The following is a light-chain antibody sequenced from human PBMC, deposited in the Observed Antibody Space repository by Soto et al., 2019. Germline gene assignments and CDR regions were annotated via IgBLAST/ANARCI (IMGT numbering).Light chain of an antibody. Sequence: EIVMTHSPATLSVSTCERATLSYRASQSVSSSYLAWYQQKPGQAPRLLIYGASSRATGIPDRFSGSGSGTDFTLTISRLEPEDFAVYYCQQYGSSRTFGQGTKVDIK. V-gene: IGKV3-20*01. J-gene: IGKJ1*01. CDR2: GAS. CDR3: QQYGSSRT. CDR1: QSVSSSY.